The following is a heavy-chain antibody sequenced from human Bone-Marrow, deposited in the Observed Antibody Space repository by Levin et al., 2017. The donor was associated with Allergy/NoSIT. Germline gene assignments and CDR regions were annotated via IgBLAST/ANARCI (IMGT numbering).Heavy chain of an antibody. CDR2: VYYSGVT. V-gene: IGHV4-30-4*01. CDR3: AGTTTGADYGDYDAGYHFAY. J-gene: IGHJ4*02. CDR1: GASIDSADYY. D-gene: IGHD4-17*01. Sequence: PSETLSLTCTVSGASIDSADYYWTWIRQSPGKGLEWTGSVYYSGVTYFNPSLKGRGDIAVDTSKNQFSLRLSSVSAADTPVYYCAGTTTGADYGDYDAGYHFAYWGQGTLVTVAS.